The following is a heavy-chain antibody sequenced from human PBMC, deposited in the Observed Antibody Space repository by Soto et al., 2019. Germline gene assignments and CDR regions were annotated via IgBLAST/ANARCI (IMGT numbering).Heavy chain of an antibody. CDR2: IYYAGTT. J-gene: IGHJ5*02. CDR3: ARLGKHSQSLDP. D-gene: IGHD2-21*01. Sequence: QVQLQESGPGLVKPSETLSLTCTVSGGSISPYYWSWIRQPPGKGLEWVGYIYYAGTTSYNPSLKSPVXXXLXXSKSQVSLRLSSVTAADTAVYYCARLGKHSQSLDPWGPGTLVTVSS. V-gene: IGHV4-59*08. CDR1: GGSISPYY.